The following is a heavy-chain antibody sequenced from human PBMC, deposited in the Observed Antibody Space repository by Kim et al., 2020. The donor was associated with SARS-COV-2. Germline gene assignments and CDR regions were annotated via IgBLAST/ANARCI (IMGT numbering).Heavy chain of an antibody. D-gene: IGHD3-16*02. CDR2: YPSGRI. J-gene: IGHJ4*02. V-gene: IGHV4-4*07. CDR3: ARALGH. Sequence: YPSGRINYNPSLQSRVTMSVDMSKYQFSLKLSSVTAADTAVYYCARALGHWGQGTLVTVSS.